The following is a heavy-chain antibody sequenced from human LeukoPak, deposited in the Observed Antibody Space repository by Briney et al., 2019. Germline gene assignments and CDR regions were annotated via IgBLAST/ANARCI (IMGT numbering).Heavy chain of an antibody. CDR2: MYYSGNT. CDR3: ARTLGWASSRYPFDG. Sequence: PETLSLTCTVSGGSISSSNYYWGWIRQPPGKGLEWIGSMYYSGNTDYNPSLKSRVTISVDTSKNQFSLKVNSVTAADTAVYYCARTLGWASSRYPFDGWGPGTLVTVSS. J-gene: IGHJ4*02. CDR1: GGSISSSNYY. D-gene: IGHD3-16*02. V-gene: IGHV4-39*01.